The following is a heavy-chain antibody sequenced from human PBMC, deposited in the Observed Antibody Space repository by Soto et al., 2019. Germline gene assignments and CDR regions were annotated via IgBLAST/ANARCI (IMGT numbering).Heavy chain of an antibody. J-gene: IGHJ4*02. CDR2: TGLNGRTT. D-gene: IGHD2-2*01. CDR3: ATVHSTSRSFDY. Sequence: EVQLLESGGGLVQPGGSPRLSCAASGFTFSMSAMSWVRQAPGKGLEWVSTTGLNGRTTYYADSVKGRFTVSRDNSKNTLHHQMNSLRDEDTAVYYCATVHSTSRSFDYWGQGTLVTVSS. V-gene: IGHV3-23*01. CDR1: GFTFSMSA.